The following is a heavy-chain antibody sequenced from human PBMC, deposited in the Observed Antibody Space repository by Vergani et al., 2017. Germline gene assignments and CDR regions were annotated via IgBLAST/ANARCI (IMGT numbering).Heavy chain of an antibody. Sequence: EVQLVESGGGLVQPGGSLRLSCAASGFIFSHYWMSWVRQAPGKGLKWVANINQDGSEKYYVDSVKGRFTISRDNAKNSLYLQMNSLRAEDTALYYCARINYYGSSGYSLTRWHNWFDPWGQGTLITFSS. J-gene: IGHJ5*02. CDR3: ARINYYGSSGYSLTRWHNWFDP. CDR1: GFIFSHYW. V-gene: IGHV3-7*01. D-gene: IGHD3-22*01. CDR2: INQDGSEK.